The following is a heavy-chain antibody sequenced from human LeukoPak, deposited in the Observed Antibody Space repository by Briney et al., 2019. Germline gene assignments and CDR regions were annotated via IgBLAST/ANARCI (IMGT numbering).Heavy chain of an antibody. J-gene: IGHJ4*02. CDR3: ARGDLATIVPFDY. CDR2: MNPNSGNT. V-gene: IGHV1-8*01. D-gene: IGHD5-24*01. CDR1: GYTFTSYD. Sequence: ASVKVSCKASGYTFTSYDINWVRQATGQGLEWMGWMNPNSGNTGYAQKFQGRVTMTRDTSISTAYMELSSLRSEDTAVYYCARGDLATIVPFDYWGQGTLVTVSS.